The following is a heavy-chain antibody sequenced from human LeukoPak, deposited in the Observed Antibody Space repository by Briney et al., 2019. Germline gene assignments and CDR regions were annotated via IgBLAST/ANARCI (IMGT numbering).Heavy chain of an antibody. V-gene: IGHV4-61*08. Sequence: PSETLFLTCTVSGDSVASGGYYWNWIRQPPGKGLEWIGYIYYSVSTNYNLSLKSRVTISVDTSENQFSLKLSSVTAADTAEYYCARDGQLRNAFDIWGQGTMLTVSS. CDR2: IYYSVST. J-gene: IGHJ3*02. CDR3: ARDGQLRNAFDI. D-gene: IGHD5-24*01. CDR1: GDSVASGGYY.